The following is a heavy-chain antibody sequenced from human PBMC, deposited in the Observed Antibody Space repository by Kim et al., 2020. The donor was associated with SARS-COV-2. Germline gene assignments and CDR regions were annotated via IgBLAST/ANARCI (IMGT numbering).Heavy chain of an antibody. J-gene: IGHJ4*02. CDR3: ARVGSTVAAGSIDY. D-gene: IGHD6-13*01. Sequence: ATSVTGRFTIYRDNHKNSMYLQMNSLRAEDTAVYYCARVGSTVAAGSIDYWGQGTLVTVSS. V-gene: IGHV3-11*01.